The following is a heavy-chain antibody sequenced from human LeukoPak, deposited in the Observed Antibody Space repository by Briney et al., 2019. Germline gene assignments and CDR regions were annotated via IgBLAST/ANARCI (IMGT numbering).Heavy chain of an antibody. Sequence: PGGSLRLSCAASGFTFSGSAMHWVRQASGKGLEWVGRIRSKANNYATTYAASVNGRFTIFRDDSKNTAYLQMNSLRTEDTAVYYCTRHGYSSGYDYWGQGTLVTVSS. D-gene: IGHD6-19*01. V-gene: IGHV3-73*01. J-gene: IGHJ4*02. CDR1: GFTFSGSA. CDR3: TRHGYSSGYDY. CDR2: IRSKANNYAT.